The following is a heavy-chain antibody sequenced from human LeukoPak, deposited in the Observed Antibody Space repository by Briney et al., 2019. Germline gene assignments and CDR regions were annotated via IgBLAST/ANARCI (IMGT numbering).Heavy chain of an antibody. J-gene: IGHJ4*02. CDR2: IYYRGST. Sequence: SETLSLTCTVSGGSISSDYWSWIRQPPGKGLEWIGYIYYRGSTNYNPSLKSRVTISVDTSKNQFSLKLSSVTAADTAVYYCARARWLQFPPFDYWGQGTLVTVSS. D-gene: IGHD5-24*01. CDR3: ARARWLQFPPFDY. CDR1: GGSISSDY. V-gene: IGHV4-59*01.